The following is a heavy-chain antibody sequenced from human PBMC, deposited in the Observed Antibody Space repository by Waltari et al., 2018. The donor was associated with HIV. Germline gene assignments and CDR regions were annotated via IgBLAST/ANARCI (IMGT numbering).Heavy chain of an antibody. CDR2: ISHSGTT. V-gene: IGHV4-38-2*02. Sequence: QVQLQESGPGLVKPSEAQSLTCSVSDYSISSGYYWGWIRQSPGRGLEWIGSISHSGTTVYSPSLKSLVTLFRYTSKNHFFLKLTAATAEHTAVYYCASTYYDLLEGWYFDFWGQGRLVTVSS. CDR3: ASTYYDLLEGWYFDF. D-gene: IGHD3-3*01. J-gene: IGHJ4*02. CDR1: DYSISSGYY.